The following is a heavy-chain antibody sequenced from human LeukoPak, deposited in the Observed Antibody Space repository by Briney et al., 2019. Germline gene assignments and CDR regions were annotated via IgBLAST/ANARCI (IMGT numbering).Heavy chain of an antibody. CDR3: AKDGGSGFYYFDY. CDR2: INWNSISI. CDR1: GFIFDDYA. D-gene: IGHD6-19*01. V-gene: IGHV3-9*01. Sequence: GGSLSLSCAASGFIFDDYAMHSVRQAPGKGLEWVSGINWNSISIDYADSVKGRFTVSRDNAKNSLYLQIHSLRPEDTAVYYCAKDGGSGFYYFDYWGQGTLVTVSS. J-gene: IGHJ4*02.